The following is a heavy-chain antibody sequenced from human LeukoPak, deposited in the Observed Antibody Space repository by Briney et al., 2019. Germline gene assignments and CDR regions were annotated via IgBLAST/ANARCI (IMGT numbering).Heavy chain of an antibody. J-gene: IGHJ4*02. V-gene: IGHV3-30*03. Sequence: PGGSLRLSCAASGFTFSSYGMHWVRQAPGKGLEWVAVISYDGSNKYYADSVKGRFTISRDNSKNTLYLQMNSLRAEDTAVYYCASPSSGYDFDYWGQGTLVTVSS. CDR3: ASPSSGYDFDY. CDR2: ISYDGSNK. D-gene: IGHD5-12*01. CDR1: GFTFSSYG.